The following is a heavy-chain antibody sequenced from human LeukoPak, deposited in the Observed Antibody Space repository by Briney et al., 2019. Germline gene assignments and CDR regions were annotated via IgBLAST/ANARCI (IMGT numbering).Heavy chain of an antibody. J-gene: IGHJ2*01. CDR3: ARDRVATFYWYFDL. CDR2: IYTSGST. D-gene: IGHD5-12*01. Sequence: KASQTLSLTCTVSGGSISSGSYYWSWIRQPAGKGLEWIGRIYTSGSTNYNPSLKSRVTISVDTSKNQFSLKLSSVTAADTAVYYCARDRVATFYWYFDLWGRGTLVTVSS. V-gene: IGHV4-61*02. CDR1: GGSISSGSYY.